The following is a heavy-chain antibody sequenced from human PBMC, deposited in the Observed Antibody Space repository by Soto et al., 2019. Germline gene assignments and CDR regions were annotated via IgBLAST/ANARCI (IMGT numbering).Heavy chain of an antibody. V-gene: IGHV1-3*01. J-gene: IGHJ4*02. Sequence: QVQLVQSGAEVKKPGASVKVSCKASGYTFTSYAMHWVRQAPGQRLEWMGWINAGNGNTKYSQKFQGRVTITRDTSASTAHMELGSLRSEVTAVNSGAREMGAIGDWGERTLVTVS. CDR3: AREMGAIGD. CDR2: INAGNGNT. CDR1: GYTFTSYA. D-gene: IGHD1-26*01.